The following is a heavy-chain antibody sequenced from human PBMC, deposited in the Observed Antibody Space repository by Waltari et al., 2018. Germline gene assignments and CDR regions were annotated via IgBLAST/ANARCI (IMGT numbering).Heavy chain of an antibody. V-gene: IGHV3-23*01. CDR2: SRGSGGST. D-gene: IGHD1-26*01. J-gene: IGHJ4*02. CDR3: AKGPKWELLPEPYFDY. Sequence: EVQLLESGGGLVQPGGSLRLSCAASGFTFSSYAMSGVRQAPGKGLGWVSASRGSGGSTDYADSVKGRFTISRDNSKNTLYLQMNSLRAEDTAVYYCAKGPKWELLPEPYFDYWGQGTLVTVSS. CDR1: GFTFSSYA.